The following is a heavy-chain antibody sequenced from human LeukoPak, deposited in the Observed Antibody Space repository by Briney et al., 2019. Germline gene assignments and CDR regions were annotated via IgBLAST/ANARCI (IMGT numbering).Heavy chain of an antibody. CDR3: AKGLCSGGSCYDY. Sequence: GGSLRLSCAASGFTFSSYAMSWVRQAPGKGLEWVSAISGSGGSTYYADSVKGRFTISRDNSKNTLYLQMNSLRDEDTAVYYCAKGLCSGGSCYDYWGQGTLVTVSS. J-gene: IGHJ4*02. V-gene: IGHV3-23*01. CDR1: GFTFSSYA. D-gene: IGHD2-15*01. CDR2: ISGSGGST.